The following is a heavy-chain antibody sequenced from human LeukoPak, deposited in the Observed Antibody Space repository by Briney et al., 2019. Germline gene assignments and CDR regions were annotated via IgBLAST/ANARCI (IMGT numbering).Heavy chain of an antibody. Sequence: GGSLRLSCAASGFTFSSDWMSWIRQARGKGLEWVANIKQDGSEKYYLDSVKGRFTISRDNAKNSLYLQMNSLRVEDTAVYYCARDATTELGTVYMDVWGKGTTVTISS. D-gene: IGHD4-17*01. CDR2: IKQDGSEK. CDR3: ARDATTELGTVYMDV. V-gene: IGHV3-7*01. CDR1: GFTFSSDW. J-gene: IGHJ6*03.